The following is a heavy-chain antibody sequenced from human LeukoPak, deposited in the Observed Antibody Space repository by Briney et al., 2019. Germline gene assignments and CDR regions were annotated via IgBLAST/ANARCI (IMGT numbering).Heavy chain of an antibody. Sequence: SETLSLTCTVSGGSISNSYWSWIRQPPGKGLEWIGYIYYSGSTNYNPSLTSRVTISLDTSKNQFSLILSSVTAADTAVYYCARRYYGWPAYFDYWGQGTLVTVSS. J-gene: IGHJ4*02. CDR1: GGSISNSY. D-gene: IGHD3-10*01. CDR3: ARRYYGWPAYFDY. V-gene: IGHV4-59*08. CDR2: IYYSGST.